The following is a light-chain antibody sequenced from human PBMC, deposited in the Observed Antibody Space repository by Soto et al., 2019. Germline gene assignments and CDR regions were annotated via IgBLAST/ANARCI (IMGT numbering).Light chain of an antibody. CDR2: AAS. V-gene: IGKV1-39*01. Sequence: DIQMTQSPPSLSASVGDRVIITCRTSQSIDNNLNWYQQKPGKAPKLLIYAASTLQSGVPSRFSASGSETHFTLTISSLQPEDIATYYCQQSYTTLFTFGPGTKVDLK. CDR1: QSIDNN. J-gene: IGKJ3*01. CDR3: QQSYTTLFT.